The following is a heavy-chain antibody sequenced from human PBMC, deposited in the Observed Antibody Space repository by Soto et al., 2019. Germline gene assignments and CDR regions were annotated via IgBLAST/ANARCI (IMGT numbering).Heavy chain of an antibody. V-gene: IGHV4-31*02. J-gene: IGHJ4*02. CDR3: AGSQYSSGWYYFFDY. CDR2: IYYSGNT. Sequence: SETLSLTCTVSGGSISSGGHYWSWIRQHPGKGLEYIGYIYYSGNTYYSPSLKSRVTISVDTSKNQFSLKLSSVTAADTAVYYCAGSQYSSGWYYFFDYWGQGTLVTVSS. CDR1: GGSISSGGHY. D-gene: IGHD6-19*01.